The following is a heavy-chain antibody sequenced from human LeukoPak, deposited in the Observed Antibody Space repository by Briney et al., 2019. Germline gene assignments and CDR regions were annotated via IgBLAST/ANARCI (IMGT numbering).Heavy chain of an antibody. CDR3: ARHFKWGLARPFDY. Sequence: SETLSLTCTVSGGSISSSSYYWGWIRQPPGKGLEWIGSIYYSGSTYYNPSLKSRVTISVDTSKNQFSLKLSSVTAADTAVYYCARHFKWGLARPFDYWGQGTLVTVSS. D-gene: IGHD1-26*01. J-gene: IGHJ4*02. V-gene: IGHV4-39*01. CDR2: IYYSGST. CDR1: GGSISSSSYY.